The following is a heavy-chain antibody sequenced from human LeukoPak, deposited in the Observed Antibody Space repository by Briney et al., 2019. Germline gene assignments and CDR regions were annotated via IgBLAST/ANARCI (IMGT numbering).Heavy chain of an antibody. D-gene: IGHD1-1*01. Sequence: ASETLSLTCAVYGGSFSGYYWSWIRQPPGKGLEWIGEINHSGSTNYNPSLKSRVTISVDTSKNQFSLKLSPVTAADTAVYYCARRSRGTGTTPRKFDPWGQGTLVTVSS. CDR2: INHSGST. J-gene: IGHJ5*02. CDR1: GGSFSGYY. V-gene: IGHV4-34*01. CDR3: ARRSRGTGTTPRKFDP.